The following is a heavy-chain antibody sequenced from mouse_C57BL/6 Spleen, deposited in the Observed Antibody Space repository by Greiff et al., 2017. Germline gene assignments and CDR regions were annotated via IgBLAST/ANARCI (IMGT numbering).Heavy chain of an antibody. D-gene: IGHD5-1*01. CDR1: GYTFTDYE. V-gene: IGHV1-15*01. CDR2: IDPETGGT. J-gene: IGHJ4*01. Sequence: VHLVESGAELVRPGASVTLSCKASGYTFTDYEMHWVKQTPVHGLEWIGAIDPETGGTAYNQKFKGKAILTADKSSSTAYMELRSLTSEDSAVYYCTRSLFTLDYWGQGTSVTVSS. CDR3: TRSLFTLDY.